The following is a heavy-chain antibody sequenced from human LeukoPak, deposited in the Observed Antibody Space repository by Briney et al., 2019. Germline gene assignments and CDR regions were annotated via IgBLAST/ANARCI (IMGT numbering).Heavy chain of an antibody. V-gene: IGHV4-39*07. J-gene: IGHJ4*02. CDR3: ARSNRVIPRRYFDY. CDR2: INHSGST. D-gene: IGHD3-22*01. Sequence: SETLSLTCSVSGGSISSTSYYWSWIRQPPGKGLEWIGEINHSGSTNYNPSLKSRVTISVDTSKNQFSLKLSSVTAADTAVYYCARSNRVIPRRYFDYWGQGTLVTVSS. CDR1: GGSISSTSYY.